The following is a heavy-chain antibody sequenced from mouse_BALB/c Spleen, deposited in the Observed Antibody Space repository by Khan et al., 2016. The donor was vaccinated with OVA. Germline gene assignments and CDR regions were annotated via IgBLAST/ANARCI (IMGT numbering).Heavy chain of an antibody. J-gene: IGHJ1*01. V-gene: IGHV1-9*01. CDR2: ILPGSSST. D-gene: IGHD2-1*01. Sequence: QVQLQQSGAELMKPGASVKISCKATGYTFSSYWIEWVKQRPGHGLEWIGEILPGSSSTNYNEKFKGKATFTADTSFNTAYMQLSSLTSEDSAVYCCARYGNHWYFDVWGAGTTVTVSS. CDR1: GYTFSSYW. CDR3: ARYGNHWYFDV.